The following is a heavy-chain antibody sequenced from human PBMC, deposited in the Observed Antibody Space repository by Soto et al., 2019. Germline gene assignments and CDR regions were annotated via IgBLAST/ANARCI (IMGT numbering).Heavy chain of an antibody. V-gene: IGHV1-69*01. CDR3: ARAGDCSGGSCYSFILDY. D-gene: IGHD2-15*01. Sequence: QVQLVQSGAEVKKPGSSVKVSCKASGGGFNSYAFSWVRQAPGQGLEWMGALIPSFGTANYAQKFQGRVTITADESTTTVYMDLGSFTPDDTAMYFCARAGDCSGGSCYSFILDYWGQGTQVTVSS. CDR2: LIPSFGTA. J-gene: IGHJ4*02. CDR1: GGGFNSYA.